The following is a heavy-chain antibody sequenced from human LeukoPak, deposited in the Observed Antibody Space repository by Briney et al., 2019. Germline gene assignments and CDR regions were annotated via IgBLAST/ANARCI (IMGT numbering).Heavy chain of an antibody. J-gene: IGHJ5*02. CDR3: ARRSNWFDP. Sequence: SETLSLTCTVSGGSISNYYWSWIRQPPGKGLEWIGYIYYSGSTYYNPSLKSRVTISVDTSKNQFSLKLSSVTAADTAVYYCARRSNWFDPWGQGTLVTVSS. CDR1: GGSISNYY. CDR2: IYYSGST. V-gene: IGHV4-59*06.